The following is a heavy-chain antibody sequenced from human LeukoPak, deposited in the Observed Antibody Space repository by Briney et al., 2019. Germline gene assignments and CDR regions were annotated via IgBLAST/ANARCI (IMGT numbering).Heavy chain of an antibody. CDR1: GGSISSYY. CDR2: INHSGST. Sequence: SETLSLTCTVSGGSISSYYWSWIRQPPGKGLEWIGEINHSGSTNYNPSLKSRATISVDTSKNQFSLKLSSVTAADTAVYYCARRKTGYSSSWYGGYYFDYWGQGTLVTVSS. J-gene: IGHJ4*02. D-gene: IGHD6-13*01. CDR3: ARRKTGYSSSWYGGYYFDY. V-gene: IGHV4-34*01.